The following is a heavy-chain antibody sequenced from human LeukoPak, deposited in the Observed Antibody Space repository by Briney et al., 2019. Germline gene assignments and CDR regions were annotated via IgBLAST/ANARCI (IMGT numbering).Heavy chain of an antibody. Sequence: PSETLSLTCTVSGDSITNYNWNWIRQPPGRGLEWIASYSYGGSTKYCPSLQSRVTISADTSKSQFSLNLTSVTAADTAVYYCARGFDSWGQGTLVTVSS. CDR2: YSYGGST. CDR1: GDSITNYN. V-gene: IGHV4-59*08. J-gene: IGHJ4*02. CDR3: ARGFDS.